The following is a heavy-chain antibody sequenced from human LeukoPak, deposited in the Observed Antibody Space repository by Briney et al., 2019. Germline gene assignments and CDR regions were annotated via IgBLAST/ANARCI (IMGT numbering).Heavy chain of an antibody. V-gene: IGHV1-2*02. CDR1: GYTFTDYY. CDR2: INPNDGDT. CDR3: ARANFLYWSSSACLFDY. J-gene: IGHJ4*02. Sequence: GASVKISCTASGYTFTDYYMHWVRQAPGQGFEWMGWINPNDGDTNYAQKFQGRVTMTRDTSISTAHMEESRLRSDDTAVYYCARANFLYWSSSACLFDYWGQGTMVTVSS. D-gene: IGHD2-2*01.